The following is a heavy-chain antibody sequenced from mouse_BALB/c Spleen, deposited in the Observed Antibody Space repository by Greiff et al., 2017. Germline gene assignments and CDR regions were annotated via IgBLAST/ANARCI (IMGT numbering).Heavy chain of an antibody. J-gene: IGHJ3*01. CDR3: ARARGRGFAY. D-gene: IGHD3-3*01. V-gene: IGHV5-4*02. CDR1: GFTFSDYY. Sequence: EVHLVESGGGLVKPGGSLKLSCAASGFTFSDYYMYWVRQTPEKRLEWVATISDGGSYTYYPDSVKGRFTISRDNAKNNLYLQMSSLKSEDTAMYYCARARGRGFAYWGQGTLVTVSA. CDR2: ISDGGSYT.